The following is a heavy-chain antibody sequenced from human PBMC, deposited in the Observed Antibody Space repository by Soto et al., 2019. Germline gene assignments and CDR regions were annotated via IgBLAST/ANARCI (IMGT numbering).Heavy chain of an antibody. J-gene: IGHJ6*02. CDR3: ARVGSSSMLCCYYGMDV. CDR1: GFTFSSYG. V-gene: IGHV3-33*01. CDR2: IWYDGSNK. D-gene: IGHD6-13*01. Sequence: QVQLVESGGGVVQPGRSLRLSCAASGFTFSSYGMHWVRQAPGKGLEWVAVIWYDGSNKYYADSVKGRFTISRDNSKNTLYLQMNSLRAEDTAVYYCARVGSSSMLCCYYGMDVWGQGTTVTVSS.